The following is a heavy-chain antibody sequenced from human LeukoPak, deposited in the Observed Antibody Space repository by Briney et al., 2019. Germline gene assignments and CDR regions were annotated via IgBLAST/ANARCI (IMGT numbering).Heavy chain of an antibody. CDR2: IYYSGST. Sequence: SETLSLTCTVSGGSISSHYWSWIRQPPGKGLEWIGYIYYSGSTNYNPSLKSRVTISVDTSKNQFSLKLSSVTAADTAVYYCVRLAAAGTGVGYWGQGTLVTVSS. J-gene: IGHJ4*02. D-gene: IGHD6-13*01. CDR3: VRLAAAGTGVGY. V-gene: IGHV4-59*11. CDR1: GGSISSHY.